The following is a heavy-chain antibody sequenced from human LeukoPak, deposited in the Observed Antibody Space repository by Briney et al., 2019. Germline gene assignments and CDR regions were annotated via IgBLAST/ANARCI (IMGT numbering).Heavy chain of an antibody. D-gene: IGHD3-22*01. CDR2: ISSSSIYI. Sequence: PGGSPRLSCAASGFTFSSYSMNWVRQAPGKGLEWVSSISSSSIYIYYADSVKGRFTISRDNPKNSLYLQMNSLRAEDTAVYYCASDSSGFYWGQGTLVTVYS. J-gene: IGHJ4*02. CDR3: ASDSSGFY. V-gene: IGHV3-21*01. CDR1: GFTFSSYS.